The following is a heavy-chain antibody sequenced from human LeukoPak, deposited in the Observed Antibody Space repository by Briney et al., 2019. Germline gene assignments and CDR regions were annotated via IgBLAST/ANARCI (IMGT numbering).Heavy chain of an antibody. CDR3: ARGILLGCYDY. D-gene: IGHD2-8*02. V-gene: IGHV1-46*01. CDR1: GYTFTSYY. Sequence: ASVTVSCTASGYTFTSYYMHWVRQAPGQGLEWMGIINPSGGSTSYAQKFQGRVTMTRDMSTSTVYMELSSLRSEDTAVYYCARGILLGCYDYWGQGTLVTVSS. CDR2: INPSGGST. J-gene: IGHJ4*02.